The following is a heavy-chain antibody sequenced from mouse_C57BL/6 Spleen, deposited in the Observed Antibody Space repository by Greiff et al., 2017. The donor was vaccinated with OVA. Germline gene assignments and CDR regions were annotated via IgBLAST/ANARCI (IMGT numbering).Heavy chain of an antibody. D-gene: IGHD4-1*01. CDR3: ARASSSWDWFAY. CDR1: GYTFTDYN. V-gene: IGHV1-18*01. Sequence: EVKLQESGPELVKPGASVKIPCKASGYTFTDYNMDWVKQSHGKSLEWIGDINPNNGGTIYNQKFKGKATLTVDKSSSTAYMELRSLTSEDTAVYYCARASSSWDWFAYWGQGTLVTVSA. J-gene: IGHJ3*01. CDR2: INPNNGGT.